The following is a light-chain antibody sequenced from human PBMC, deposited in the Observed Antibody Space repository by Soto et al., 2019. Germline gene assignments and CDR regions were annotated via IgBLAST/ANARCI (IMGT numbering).Light chain of an antibody. CDR3: CSYAGTYTWM. V-gene: IGLV2-11*01. CDR1: SSDVGGYNY. Sequence: QSVLTQPRSVSGSPGQSVTISCTGTSSDVGGYNYVSWYQQHPGKAPKLMIYDVSQRPSGVPNRFSGPKSDNTASLTISGLQAEDEADYYCCSYAGTYTWMFGGGTKLTVL. J-gene: IGLJ3*02. CDR2: DVS.